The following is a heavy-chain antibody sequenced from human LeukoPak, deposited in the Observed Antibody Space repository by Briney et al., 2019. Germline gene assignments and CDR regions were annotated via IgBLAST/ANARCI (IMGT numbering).Heavy chain of an antibody. V-gene: IGHV4-59*08. D-gene: IGHD6-13*01. J-gene: IGHJ4*02. CDR3: ARQSQQLAYFDY. Sequence: KPSETLSLTCTVSGGPISSYYWSWIRQPPGKGLEGSGYFYYSGRTNYNPSLKRPVTISVDTSKNQFSLKLSSVTAADAAVYYCARQSQQLAYFDYWGQGTLVTVSS. CDR2: FYYSGRT. CDR1: GGPISSYY.